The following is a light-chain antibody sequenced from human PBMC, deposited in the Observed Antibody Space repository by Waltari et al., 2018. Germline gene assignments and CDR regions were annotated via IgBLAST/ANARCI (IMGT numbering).Light chain of an antibody. Sequence: TPPCRASQSVSSNLAWYQQKPGQAPRLLIYGASTRATGIPARFSGSGSGTEFTLTISSLQSEDFAVYYCQQYNNWLTFGGGTKVEIK. CDR1: QSVSSN. CDR3: QQYNNWLT. V-gene: IGKV3-15*01. CDR2: GAS. J-gene: IGKJ4*01.